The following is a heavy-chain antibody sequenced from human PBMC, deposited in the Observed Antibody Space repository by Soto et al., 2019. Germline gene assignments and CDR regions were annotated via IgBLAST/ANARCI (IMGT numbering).Heavy chain of an antibody. CDR1: GFTFSGSA. V-gene: IGHV3-73*01. CDR2: IRSKANSYAT. CDR3: TRLNFLGYNWNYYNWFDP. J-gene: IGHJ5*02. D-gene: IGHD1-7*01. Sequence: GGSLRLSCAASGFTFSGSAMHWVRQASGKGLEWVGRIRSKANSYATAFAASVKGRFTISRDDSKNTAYLQMNSLKTEDTAVYYCTRLNFLGYNWNYYNWFDPWGQGTLVTVSS.